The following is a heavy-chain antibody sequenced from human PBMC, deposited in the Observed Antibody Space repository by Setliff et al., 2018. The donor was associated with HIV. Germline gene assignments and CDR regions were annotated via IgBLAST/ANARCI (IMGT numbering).Heavy chain of an antibody. CDR1: GYSISSGYY. Sequence: KTSETLSLTCAVSGYSISSGYYWGWIRQPPGKGLEWIGSIYHSGSTYYNPSLKSRVTISVDTSKNQFSLKLSSVTAADTAVYYCATRGIWYYDSSGYYHENRNHRVSPTGYFQHWGQGTLVTVSS. CDR2: IYHSGST. J-gene: IGHJ1*01. CDR3: ATRGIWYYDSSGYYHENRNHRVSPTGYFQH. V-gene: IGHV4-38-2*01. D-gene: IGHD3-22*01.